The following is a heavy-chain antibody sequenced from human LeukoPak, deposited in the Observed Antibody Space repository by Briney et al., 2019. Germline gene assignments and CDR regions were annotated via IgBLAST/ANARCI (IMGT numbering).Heavy chain of an antibody. J-gene: IGHJ6*03. CDR3: ARGVEVAGSLGPYYYYYYYMDV. D-gene: IGHD6-19*01. CDR2: ISAYNGNT. V-gene: IGHV1-18*01. CDR1: GYTFTSYG. Sequence: PLASVKVSCKASGYTFTSYGISWVRQAPGQGLEWMGWISAYNGNTNYVQKLQGRVTMTTDTSTSTAYMELRSLRSDDTAVYYCARGVEVAGSLGPYYYYYYYMDVWGKGTTVTISS.